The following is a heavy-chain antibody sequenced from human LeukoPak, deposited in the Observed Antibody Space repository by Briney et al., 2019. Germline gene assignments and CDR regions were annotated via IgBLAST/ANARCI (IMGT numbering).Heavy chain of an antibody. CDR1: GGSISSSSYY. Sequence: SETLSLTCTVSGGSISSSSYYWGWIRQPPGTGLEWIGSIYYSGSTYYNPSLKSRVTISVDTSKNQFSLKLSSVTAADTAVYYCARHRLGEYYYDSSGYYYFDYWGQGTLVTVSS. CDR3: ARHRLGEYYYDSSGYYYFDY. D-gene: IGHD3-22*01. CDR2: IYYSGST. V-gene: IGHV4-39*01. J-gene: IGHJ4*02.